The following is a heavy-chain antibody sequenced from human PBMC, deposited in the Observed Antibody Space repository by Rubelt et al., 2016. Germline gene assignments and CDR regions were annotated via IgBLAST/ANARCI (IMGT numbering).Heavy chain of an antibody. V-gene: IGHV2-26*01. Sequence: GKALEWLAHIFSNDETSYSTSLKSRLTISKDTSKSPVVLTMTNMDPVDTATYYCARISVAAAGQPFDYWGQGTLVTVSS. CDR3: ARISVAAAGQPFDY. J-gene: IGHJ4*02. D-gene: IGHD6-13*01. CDR2: IFSNDET.